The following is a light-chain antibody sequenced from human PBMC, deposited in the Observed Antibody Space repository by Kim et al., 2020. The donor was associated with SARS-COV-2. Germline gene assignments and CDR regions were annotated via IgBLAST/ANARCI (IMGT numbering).Light chain of an antibody. CDR3: ASFTSSTTWV. CDR2: YGN. J-gene: IGLJ3*02. Sequence: GQSGTLSRSGTRCGVGGYLPFSWYQQPPGQAPKLIIYYGNKPPSGASDRFSGSKSANTASLTISGLQAEDEAEYYCASFTSSTTWVFGGGTQLTVL. V-gene: IGLV2-14*04. CDR1: RCGVGGYLP.